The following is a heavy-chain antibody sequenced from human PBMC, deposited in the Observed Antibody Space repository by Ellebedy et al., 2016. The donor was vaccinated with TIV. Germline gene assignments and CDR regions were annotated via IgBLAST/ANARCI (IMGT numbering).Heavy chain of an antibody. V-gene: IGHV4-39*07. CDR3: ARLWWPVAFDL. D-gene: IGHD2-15*01. CDR2: INHSGST. J-gene: IGHJ3*01. Sequence: SETLSLTCSVSGGSINSVGHYWTWIRKPPGTGLEWMGEINHSGSTNYNPSLKSQVTISVDTSKKWFSLKLSSVTAADTAIYYCARLWWPVAFDLWGQGTMVTVSS. CDR1: GGSINSVGHY.